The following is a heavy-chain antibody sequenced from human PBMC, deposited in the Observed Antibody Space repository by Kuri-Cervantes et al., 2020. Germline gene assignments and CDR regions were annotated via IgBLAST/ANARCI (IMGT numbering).Heavy chain of an antibody. CDR3: TTRPRDYYDSSGYYRNFDD. J-gene: IGHJ4*02. Sequence: GESLKISCAASGFTFSNAWMSWVRQAPGKGLEWVGRIKSKTDGGTTDYAAPVKGRFTISRDDSKNTLYLQMNSLKTEDTAVYYCTTRPRDYYDSSGYYRNFDDWGQGTLVTVSS. V-gene: IGHV3-15*01. D-gene: IGHD3-22*01. CDR2: IKSKTDGGTT. CDR1: GFTFSNAW.